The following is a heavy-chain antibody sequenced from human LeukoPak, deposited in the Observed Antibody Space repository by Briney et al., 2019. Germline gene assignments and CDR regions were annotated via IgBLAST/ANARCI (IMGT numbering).Heavy chain of an antibody. CDR1: GFTFSSYA. J-gene: IGHJ5*02. CDR2: ISGSRGST. Sequence: GGSLRLSCAASGFTFSSYAMSWVRKAPGKGLEWVSAISGSRGSTYYADSVKGRFTSSRDNSKNTLYLQMNSLRAEDTAVYYCAKDSLGSSSKNWFDPWGQGTLVTVSS. D-gene: IGHD6-13*01. V-gene: IGHV3-23*01. CDR3: AKDSLGSSSKNWFDP.